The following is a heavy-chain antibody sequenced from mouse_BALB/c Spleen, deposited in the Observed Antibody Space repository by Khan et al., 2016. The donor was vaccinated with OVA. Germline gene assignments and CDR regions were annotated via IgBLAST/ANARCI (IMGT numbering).Heavy chain of an antibody. CDR3: TRSGYGTFAY. D-gene: IGHD2-1*01. J-gene: IGHJ3*01. CDR2: INPSNGGT. V-gene: IGHV1S81*02. Sequence: QVQLKQSGAELVKPGASVRLSCKASGYSFTSYYLYWVKQRPGQGLEWIGDINPSNGGTNFNEKFKIKATLTVDKSSSTAYMQLSSLTSEGSAVYYCTRSGYGTFAYWGRGTLVTVSA. CDR1: GYSFTSYY.